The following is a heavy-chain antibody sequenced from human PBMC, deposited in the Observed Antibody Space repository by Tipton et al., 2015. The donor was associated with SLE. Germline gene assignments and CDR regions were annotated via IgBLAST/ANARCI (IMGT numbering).Heavy chain of an antibody. D-gene: IGHD4-17*01. CDR2: NYDSGST. CDR3: ARVSGSLRNFQD. J-gene: IGHJ1*01. V-gene: IGHV4-31*03. CDR1: GGSISSGYYY. Sequence: TLSLTCSVSGGSISSGYYYWTWIRQHPGKGLEWIGNNYDSGSTYYSPSLKSRVTISVDTSKNQFSLRLSSVTAADTDVYYCARVSGSLRNFQDWGQGTLVTVSS.